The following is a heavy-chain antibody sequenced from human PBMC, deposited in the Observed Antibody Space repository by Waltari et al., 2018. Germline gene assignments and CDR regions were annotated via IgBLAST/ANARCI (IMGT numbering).Heavy chain of an antibody. D-gene: IGHD3-10*01. CDR3: IRVDYYVSGTYAVDN. Sequence: EVQVMESGGGLVQPGGSLKLSCAASGFIFSASGIHWVSQASGKGLEWVGRRRSKANGVARACAEAVKGRFTISRDDSENTAYLEMNSLKIEDTAVYYCIRVDYYVSGTYAVDNWGQGTLVTVSS. J-gene: IGHJ4*02. CDR1: GFIFSASG. V-gene: IGHV3-73*02. CDR2: RRSKANGVAR.